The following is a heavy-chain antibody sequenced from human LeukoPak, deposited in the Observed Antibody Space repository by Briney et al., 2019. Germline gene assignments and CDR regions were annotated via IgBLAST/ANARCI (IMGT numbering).Heavy chain of an antibody. J-gene: IGHJ3*02. V-gene: IGHV4-39*07. CDR2: LYYSGST. D-gene: IGHD2-15*01. Sequence: SETLSLTCTVSGGSISSSSRYWGWIRQPPGKGLEWIGSLYYSGSTYYNPSLKSRITMSVDTSKNQFSLKLTSVTAADTAVYYCARDPSHHSGTFDIWGQGTMVTVSS. CDR3: ARDPSHHSGTFDI. CDR1: GGSISSSSRY.